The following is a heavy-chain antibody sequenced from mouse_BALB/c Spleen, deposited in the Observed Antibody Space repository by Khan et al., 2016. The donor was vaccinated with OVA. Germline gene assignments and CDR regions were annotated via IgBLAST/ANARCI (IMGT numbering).Heavy chain of an antibody. CDR2: ISNLAYSI. CDR3: ARSWAMDY. CDR1: GFTFGDYG. V-gene: IGHV5-15*02. J-gene: IGHJ4*01. Sequence: EVELVESGGGLVQPGGSRKLSCAASGFTFGDYGMAWVRQAPGKGPEWVAFISNLAYSIYYADTVTGRFTISRENAKNTLYLEMSTLRSEDTAMYYCARSWAMDYWGQGTSVTVSS.